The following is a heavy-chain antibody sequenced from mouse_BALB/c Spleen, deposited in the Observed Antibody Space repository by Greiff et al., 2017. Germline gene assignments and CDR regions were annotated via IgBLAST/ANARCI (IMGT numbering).Heavy chain of an antibody. CDR2: ISSGSSTI. Sequence: DVKLVESGGGLVQPGGSRKLSCAASGFTFSSFGMHWVRQAPEKGLEWVAYISSGSSTIYYADTVKGRFTISRDNPKNTLFLQMTSLRSEDTAMYYCARWGGSSPFDYWGQGTTLTVSS. V-gene: IGHV5-17*02. D-gene: IGHD1-1*01. J-gene: IGHJ2*01. CDR3: ARWGGSSPFDY. CDR1: GFTFSSFG.